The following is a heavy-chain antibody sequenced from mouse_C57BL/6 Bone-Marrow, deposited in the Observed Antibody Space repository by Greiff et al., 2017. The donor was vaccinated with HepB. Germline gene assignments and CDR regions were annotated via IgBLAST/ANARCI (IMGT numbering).Heavy chain of an antibody. D-gene: IGHD1-1*01. CDR1: GFTFSSYA. CDR2: ISDGGSYT. J-gene: IGHJ3*01. Sequence: DVKLVESGGGLVKPGGSLKLSCAASGFTFSSYAMSWVRQTPEKRLEWVATISDGGSYTYYPDNVKGRFTISRDNAKNNLYLQMSHLKSEDTAMYYCARYYGSSYGAYWGQGTLVTVSA. V-gene: IGHV5-4*03. CDR3: ARYYGSSYGAY.